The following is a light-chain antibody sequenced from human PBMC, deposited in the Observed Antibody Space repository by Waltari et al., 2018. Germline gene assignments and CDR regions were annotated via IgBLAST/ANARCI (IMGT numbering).Light chain of an antibody. Sequence: EIVLTQSPGTLSLSPGERATLSCRASQSVSKYLAWYQQKPGQAPRLLIYHASTRATGIPDRFSGSGSGTDFSLTISRLEPEDFAVYYFQKYESLPATFGQGTKVEIK. CDR1: QSVSKY. CDR2: HAS. J-gene: IGKJ1*01. CDR3: QKYESLPAT. V-gene: IGKV3-20*01.